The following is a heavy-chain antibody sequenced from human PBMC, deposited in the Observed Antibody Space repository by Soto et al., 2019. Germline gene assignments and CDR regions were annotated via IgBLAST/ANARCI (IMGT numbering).Heavy chain of an antibody. D-gene: IGHD3-10*01. V-gene: IGHV3-48*03. J-gene: IGHJ6*02. CDR2: ISSSGTTI. CDR1: GFTFSSYE. Sequence: QAGGSLRLSCAASGFTFSSYEMNWVRQAPGKGLEWVSYISSSGTTIYYADSVKGRFTISRDNAKNSLSLQMNSLRAEDTAVYYCTRDRWLGVNYYYGMDVWGQGTTVTVSS. CDR3: TRDRWLGVNYYYGMDV.